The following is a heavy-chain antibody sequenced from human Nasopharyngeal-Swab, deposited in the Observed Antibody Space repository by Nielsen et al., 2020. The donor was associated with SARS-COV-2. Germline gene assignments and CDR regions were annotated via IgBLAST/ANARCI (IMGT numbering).Heavy chain of an antibody. J-gene: IGHJ6*03. CDR2: INSDGSST. Sequence: GESLKISCAASGFTFSSYWMHWVRQAPGKGLVWVSRINSDGSSTSYADSVKGRFTISRDNAKNTLYLQMNRLRAEDTAVYYCARGDYSNYVDYYYYYYMDVWGKGTTVTVSS. V-gene: IGHV3-74*01. D-gene: IGHD4-11*01. CDR3: ARGDYSNYVDYYYYYYMDV. CDR1: GFTFSSYW.